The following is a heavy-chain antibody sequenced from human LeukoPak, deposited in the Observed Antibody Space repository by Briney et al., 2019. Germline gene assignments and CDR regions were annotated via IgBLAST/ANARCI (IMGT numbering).Heavy chain of an antibody. CDR3: ARGLDTAMVPFFDY. Sequence: GRSLRLSCAASGFTFSSYSMNWVRQAPGKGLEWVSYISSSSSTIYYADSVKGRFTISRDSAKNSLYLQMNSLRDEDTAVYYCARGLDTAMVPFFDYWGQGTLVTVSS. V-gene: IGHV3-48*02. D-gene: IGHD5-18*01. J-gene: IGHJ4*02. CDR2: ISSSSSTI. CDR1: GFTFSSYS.